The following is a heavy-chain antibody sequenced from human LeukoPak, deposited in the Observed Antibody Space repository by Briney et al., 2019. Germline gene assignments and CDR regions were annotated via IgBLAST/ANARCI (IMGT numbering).Heavy chain of an antibody. CDR1: GGSISSYY. CDR2: IYYSGST. CDR3: GRKIAVPGPEGGVFDI. V-gene: IGHV4-59*01. Sequence: SETLSLTCTVSGGSISSYYWSWIRQPPGKGLEWIGYIYYSGSTNYNPSLKSRVTISVDTSKNQFSLKLSSVTAADTAVYYWGRKIAVPGPEGGVFDIGGKGKRVPFS. D-gene: IGHD3-16*01. J-gene: IGHJ3*02.